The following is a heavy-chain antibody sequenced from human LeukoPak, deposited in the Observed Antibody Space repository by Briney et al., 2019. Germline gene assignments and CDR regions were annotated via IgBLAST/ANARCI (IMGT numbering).Heavy chain of an antibody. CDR1: GGSISSYY. D-gene: IGHD3-22*01. V-gene: IGHV4-59*01. CDR2: IYYSGST. Sequence: SETLSLTCTVSGGSISSYYWSWIRQPPGKALEWIGYIYYSGSTNYNPSLKSRVTISVDTSKNQFSLKLSSVTAADTAVYYCARVVHYYDRSGYLQYSFDNWGQGTLVTVSS. J-gene: IGHJ4*02. CDR3: ARVVHYYDRSGYLQYSFDN.